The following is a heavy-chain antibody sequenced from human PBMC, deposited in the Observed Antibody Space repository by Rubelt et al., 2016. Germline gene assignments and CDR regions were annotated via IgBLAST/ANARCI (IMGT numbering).Heavy chain of an antibody. V-gene: IGHV3-21*01. D-gene: IGHD1-26*01. J-gene: IGHJ6*02. CDR2: ISSSSSYI. Sequence: ISSSSSYIYYADSVKGRFTISRDNAKNSLYLQMNSLRAEDTAVYYCARDLIRGREYYYGMDVWGQGTTVTVSS. CDR3: ARDLIRGREYYYGMDV.